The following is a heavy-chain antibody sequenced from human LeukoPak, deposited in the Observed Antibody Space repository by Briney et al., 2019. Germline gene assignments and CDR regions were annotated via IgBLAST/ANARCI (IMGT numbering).Heavy chain of an antibody. Sequence: GGSLRLSCAASGFIVSGNYMSWVRQAPGKGLEWISIIYGGHVTSYADSVKGRFTISRDDSENTLYLQMNNLRVEDTALYYCARGLNSSYWFFHWGQGTLVTVSS. V-gene: IGHV3-53*01. CDR1: GFIVSGNY. CDR2: IYGGHVT. CDR3: ARGLNSSYWFFH. D-gene: IGHD6-6*01. J-gene: IGHJ5*02.